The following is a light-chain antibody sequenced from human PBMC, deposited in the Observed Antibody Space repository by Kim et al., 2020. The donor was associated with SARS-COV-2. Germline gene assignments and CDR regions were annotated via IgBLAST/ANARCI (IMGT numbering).Light chain of an antibody. CDR1: QSMTTY. CDR3: QQSYRTRWT. Sequence: DIQMTQTPSSLSASVGDRVTITCRASQSMTTYLNWYQQKPGKAPKVLIYAASTLQSGVPSRFSGGGSGTHFTLTISSLQPEDFATYYCQQSYRTRWTFGQGTKVDIK. V-gene: IGKV1-39*01. CDR2: AAS. J-gene: IGKJ1*01.